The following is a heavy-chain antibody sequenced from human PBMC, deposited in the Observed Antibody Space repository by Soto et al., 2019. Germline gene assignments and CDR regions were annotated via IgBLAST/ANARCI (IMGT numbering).Heavy chain of an antibody. Sequence: GGSLRLSCSVFGFTFSSYAMHWVRQAPGKGLQYVSSISSNGGSTYYADSVKGRFTISRDNSKNTLYLQMSSPRVEDTAVYYCVKDRYVDYWGQGTLVTVSS. CDR1: GFTFSSYA. J-gene: IGHJ4*02. CDR2: ISSNGGST. V-gene: IGHV3-64D*06. CDR3: VKDRYVDY.